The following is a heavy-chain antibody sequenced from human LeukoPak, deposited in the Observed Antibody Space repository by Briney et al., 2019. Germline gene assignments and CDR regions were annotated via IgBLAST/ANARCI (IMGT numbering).Heavy chain of an antibody. V-gene: IGHV1-69*01. Sequence: SVKVSCKASGGTFSSYAISWVRQAPGQGLEWMGGIIPIFGTANYAQKFQGRVMITADESTSTAYMELSSLRSEDTAVYYCARDSRGIVVVPAAMGAFDIWGQGTMVTVSS. J-gene: IGHJ3*02. CDR2: IIPIFGTA. CDR3: ARDSRGIVVVPAAMGAFDI. CDR1: GGTFSSYA. D-gene: IGHD2-2*01.